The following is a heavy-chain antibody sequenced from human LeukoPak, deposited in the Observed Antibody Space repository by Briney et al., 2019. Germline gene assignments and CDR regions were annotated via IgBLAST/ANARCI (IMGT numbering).Heavy chain of an antibody. Sequence: SQTLSLTCTVSGGSISSGGYYWSWIRQHPGKGLEWIGYIYYSGSTYYNPSLKSRVTISVDTSKNQFSLKLSSVTAADTAVYYCARVTRTKGVPAADFDYWGQGTLVTVSS. J-gene: IGHJ4*02. CDR3: ARVTRTKGVPAADFDY. CDR2: IYYSGST. CDR1: GGSISSGGYY. D-gene: IGHD2-2*01. V-gene: IGHV4-31*03.